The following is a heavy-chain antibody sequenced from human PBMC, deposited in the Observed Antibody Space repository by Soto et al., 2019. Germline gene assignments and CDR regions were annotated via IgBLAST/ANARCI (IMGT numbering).Heavy chain of an antibody. Sequence: EVQLVESGGGLVQPGRSLRLSCAASGFTFDDYAMHWVRQAPGKGLEWVSGISWNSGSIGYADSVKGRFTISRDNAKNSLYLQMNSLRAEDTALYYCAKDFKTTVRVGYFDYWGKGTLVTVSS. D-gene: IGHD4-4*01. V-gene: IGHV3-9*01. CDR3: AKDFKTTVRVGYFDY. J-gene: IGHJ4*02. CDR2: ISWNSGSI. CDR1: GFTFDDYA.